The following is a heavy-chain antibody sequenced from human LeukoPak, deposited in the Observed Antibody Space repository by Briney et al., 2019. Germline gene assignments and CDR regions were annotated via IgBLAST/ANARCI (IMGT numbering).Heavy chain of an antibody. Sequence: GESLKISCRVSGYNFTTYWIGWVRQMPGKGLEWMGIIYPRDSDTRYSPSFQGQITISAYKSISTAYLQWSSLKASDTAMYYCARLSGSGSYSMGDIWGQGTMVTVS. CDR1: GYNFTTYW. CDR3: ARLSGSGSYSMGDI. V-gene: IGHV5-51*01. J-gene: IGHJ3*02. D-gene: IGHD3-10*01. CDR2: IYPRDSDT.